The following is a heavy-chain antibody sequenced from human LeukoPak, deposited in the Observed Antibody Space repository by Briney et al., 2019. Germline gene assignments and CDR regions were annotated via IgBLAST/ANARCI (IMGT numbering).Heavy chain of an antibody. CDR3: MRDLSN. V-gene: IGHV4-38-2*02. Sequence: TGGSLRLSCVASGFTVSSNYMSWVRQAPGKGLEWIGNIYHSGSTSYNPSLKSRVTISLDTSNKHFSLKLNSVIAADTAVYYCMRDLSNWGQGTLVTVSS. D-gene: IGHD3-3*02. CDR2: IYHSGST. J-gene: IGHJ4*02. CDR1: GFTVSSNY.